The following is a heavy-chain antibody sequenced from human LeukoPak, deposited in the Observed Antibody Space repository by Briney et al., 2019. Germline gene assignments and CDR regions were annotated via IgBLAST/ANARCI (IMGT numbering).Heavy chain of an antibody. J-gene: IGHJ4*02. CDR1: GFTFNDYA. Sequence: GRSLSLSCAAAGFTFNDYAMHWVRQAPGERLEWVSVISWNSGNIGYADSAKGRFSISRGNAKNSLYLQKNSLRAEDTALYYCAKEGSGYFLDDWGQGTLVTVSS. V-gene: IGHV3-9*01. CDR3: AKEGSGYFLDD. D-gene: IGHD3-22*01. CDR2: ISWNSGNI.